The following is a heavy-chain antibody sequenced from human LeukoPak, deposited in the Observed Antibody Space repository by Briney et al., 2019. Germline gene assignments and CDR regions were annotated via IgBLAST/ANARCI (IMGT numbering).Heavy chain of an antibody. CDR2: IKSKTDGGTT. CDR3: TTGPLIAAADPGLDY. V-gene: IGHV3-15*01. D-gene: IGHD6-25*01. Sequence: GGSLRLSCAAAGFTFSNAWMSWVRQAPGEGLEWVGRIKSKTDGGTTDYAAPVKGRFTISRDDSKNTLYLQMNSLKTEDTAVYYCTTGPLIAAADPGLDYWVQGTLVTVSS. CDR1: GFTFSNAW. J-gene: IGHJ4*02.